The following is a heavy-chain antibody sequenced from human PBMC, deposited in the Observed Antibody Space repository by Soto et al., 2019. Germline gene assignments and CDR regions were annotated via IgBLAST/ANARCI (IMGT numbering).Heavy chain of an antibody. V-gene: IGHV1-18*01. CDR1: GYTFTSYG. CDR2: ISAYNGNT. CDR3: ARVSFVRGVTYYYYMDV. Sequence: ASVKVSCKASGYTFTSYGISWVRQAPGQGLEWMGWISAYNGNTNYAQKLQGRVTMTTDTSTSTAYMELRSLRSDDTAVYYCARVSFVRGVTYYYYMDVWGKGTTVTVSS. J-gene: IGHJ6*03. D-gene: IGHD3-10*02.